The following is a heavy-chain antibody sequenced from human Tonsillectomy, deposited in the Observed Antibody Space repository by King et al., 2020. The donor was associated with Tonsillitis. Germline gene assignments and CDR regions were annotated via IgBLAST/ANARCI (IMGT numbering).Heavy chain of an antibody. CDR1: GYRFSNYW. CDR3: ARRDGSGSYNSIDS. CDR2: INPEDSDT. D-gene: IGHD3-10*01. Sequence: VQLVESGAEVKKPGESLKISCKGSGYRFSNYWIGWVRQKAGKGLEWMGIINPEDSDTRYRQSFQGQVTISADNSISTASLLWGSLKATDSAMYYCARRDGSGSYNSIDSWGQGTLVTVSS. J-gene: IGHJ4*02. V-gene: IGHV5-51*01.